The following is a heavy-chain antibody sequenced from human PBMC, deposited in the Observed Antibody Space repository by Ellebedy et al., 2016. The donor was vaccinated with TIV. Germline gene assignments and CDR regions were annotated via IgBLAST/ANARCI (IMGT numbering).Heavy chain of an antibody. J-gene: IGHJ4*02. Sequence: GESLKISXAASGFNFDDYTMHWVRQAPGKGLEWVSLISWDASATSYADSVKGRFTISRDNNKNSLYLQMNSLRAEDTAVYYCARGEYSGSYYDDYYFDYWGQGTLVTVSS. V-gene: IGHV3-43*01. CDR1: GFNFDDYT. CDR2: ISWDASAT. D-gene: IGHD1-26*01. CDR3: ARGEYSGSYYDDYYFDY.